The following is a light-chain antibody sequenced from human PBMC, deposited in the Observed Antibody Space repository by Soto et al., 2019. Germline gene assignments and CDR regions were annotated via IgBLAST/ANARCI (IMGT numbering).Light chain of an antibody. J-gene: IGLJ1*01. V-gene: IGLV2-14*01. CDR2: TVS. CDR3: SSCTTDSTYV. Sequence: QSALTHPASVSGSPGQSITISCTGTSSDVGANIFVSWYQQHPGKVPKLMIYTVSSRPSGVSQRFSGSKSGNTASLTISGLQAEDEADYYCSSCTTDSTYVFGTGTKLTVL. CDR1: SSDVGANIF.